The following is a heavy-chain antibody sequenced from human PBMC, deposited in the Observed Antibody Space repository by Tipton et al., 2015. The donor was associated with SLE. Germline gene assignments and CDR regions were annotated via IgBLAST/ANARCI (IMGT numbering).Heavy chain of an antibody. D-gene: IGHD1-26*01. V-gene: IGHV4-61*02. Sequence: LRLSCTVSGGSISSDRYFWSWIRQPAGKGLEWIGRICASGATNYNPSFKSRLTISIDTSKNYFSLTLSSVTAADTAVYFCARDPLAVGDGESLDLWGRGTLVTVSS. J-gene: IGHJ2*01. CDR2: ICASGAT. CDR1: GGSISSDRYF. CDR3: ARDPLAVGDGESLDL.